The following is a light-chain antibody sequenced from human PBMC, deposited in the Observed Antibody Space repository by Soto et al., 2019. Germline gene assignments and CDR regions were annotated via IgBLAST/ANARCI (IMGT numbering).Light chain of an antibody. J-gene: IGKJ2*01. CDR2: AAS. Sequence: IQSTQSPSSLSASVGDRVTISCRASQGNNTFVAWYQQKSGKAPKLLIFAASTLQSEVPSRFSGSGSGTDFTLTISSLQPEDFATYYCQQLTDRRFSFGQGTKVDIK. CDR3: QQLTDRRFS. V-gene: IGKV1-9*01. CDR1: QGNNTF.